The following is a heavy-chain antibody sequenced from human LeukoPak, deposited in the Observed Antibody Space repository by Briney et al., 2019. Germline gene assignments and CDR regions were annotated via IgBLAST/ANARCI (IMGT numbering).Heavy chain of an antibody. J-gene: IGHJ6*03. V-gene: IGHV4-4*07. CDR1: GGSISSYY. Sequence: PSETLSLTCTVSGGSISSYYWSWIRQPAGKGLEWIGRIYTSGSTNYNPSLKSRVNMSVDTSKNQFSLKLSSVTAAGTAVYYCARDFGATIRYYYYMDVWGKGTTVTVSS. CDR3: ARDFGATIRYYYYMDV. D-gene: IGHD5-12*01. CDR2: IYTSGST.